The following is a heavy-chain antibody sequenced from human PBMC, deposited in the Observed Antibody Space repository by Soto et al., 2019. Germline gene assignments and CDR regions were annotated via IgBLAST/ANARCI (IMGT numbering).Heavy chain of an antibody. Sequence: QVQLVQSGAEVKKPGSSVKVSCKASGGTFSSYTISWVRQAPGQGLEWMGRIIPILGIANYAQKFQGRVTITADKSTSTAYMELSSLRSEDTAVYYCAIDYYDSSGYYYVDYWGQGTLVTVSS. V-gene: IGHV1-69*02. CDR1: GGTFSSYT. CDR2: IIPILGIA. D-gene: IGHD3-22*01. J-gene: IGHJ4*02. CDR3: AIDYYDSSGYYYVDY.